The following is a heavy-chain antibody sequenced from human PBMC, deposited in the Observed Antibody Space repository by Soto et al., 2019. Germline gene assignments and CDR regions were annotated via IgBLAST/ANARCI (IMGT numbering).Heavy chain of an antibody. CDR1: GGTFSSYA. J-gene: IGHJ4*02. Sequence: SVKVSCEASGGTFSSYAISWVRQAPGQGLEWMGGIIPIFGTANYAQKFQGRVTITADESTSTAYMELSSLRSEDTAVYYCARDLAVAGPIDYWGQGTLVTVSS. CDR2: IIPIFGTA. V-gene: IGHV1-69*13. CDR3: ARDLAVAGPIDY. D-gene: IGHD6-19*01.